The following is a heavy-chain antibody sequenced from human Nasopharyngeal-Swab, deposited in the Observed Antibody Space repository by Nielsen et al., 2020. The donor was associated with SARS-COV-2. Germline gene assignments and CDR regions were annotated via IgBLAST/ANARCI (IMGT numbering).Heavy chain of an antibody. CDR3: ARMDFIASRDY. D-gene: IGHD6-13*01. Sequence: GGSLRLSCATSGLSFSSFGMHWVRQAPGKGLEWVAVISVDGRRKKLIDSVRGRFTISRDNSKNMVNLQLNSLRAEDTAVYYCARMDFIASRDYWGQGTLVTVSS. CDR2: ISVDGRRK. V-gene: IGHV3-30*03. J-gene: IGHJ4*02. CDR1: GLSFSSFG.